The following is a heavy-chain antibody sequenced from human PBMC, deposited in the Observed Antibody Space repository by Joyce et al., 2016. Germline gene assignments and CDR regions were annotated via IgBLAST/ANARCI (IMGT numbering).Heavy chain of an antibody. D-gene: IGHD5/OR15-5a*01. CDR2: ISSNINYI. V-gene: IGHV3-21*01. J-gene: IGHJ6*02. CDR3: ARNSAPRASTYYGLDV. Sequence: EVQLVESGGGLVRPGGSLRLSCAASGFTFSSYSMNWVRQAPGKGMDWVSFISSNINYIYYADSVKGRFTISRDNAKSSLFLQMDSLRAEDTAVYYCARNSAPRASTYYGLDVWGQGSTVTVSS. CDR1: GFTFSSYS.